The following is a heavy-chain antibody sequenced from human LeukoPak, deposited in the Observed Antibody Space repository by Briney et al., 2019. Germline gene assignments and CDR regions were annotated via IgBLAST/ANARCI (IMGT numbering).Heavy chain of an antibody. CDR3: ARSEGSSWFGAEYFQH. J-gene: IGHJ1*01. CDR1: GGSISSYY. D-gene: IGHD6-13*01. V-gene: IGHV4-59*08. CDR2: IYYSGST. Sequence: PSETLSLTCTVSGGSISSYYWSWIRQPPGKGLEWIGYIYYSGSTNYNPSLKSRVTISVDTSKNQFSLKLSSVTAADTAVYYCARSEGSSWFGAEYFQHWGQGTLVTVSS.